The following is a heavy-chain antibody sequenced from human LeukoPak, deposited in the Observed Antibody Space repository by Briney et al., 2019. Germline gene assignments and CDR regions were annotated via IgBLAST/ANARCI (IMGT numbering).Heavy chain of an antibody. CDR2: IYYSGST. D-gene: IGHD3-3*01. J-gene: IGHJ6*02. CDR3: ARGYDFWSGYYLIGYYGMDV. CDR1: GGSISSYY. Sequence: LETLSLTCTVSGGSISSYYWSWIRQPPGKGLEWIGYIYYSGSTNYNPSLKSRVTISVDTSKNQFSLKLSSVTAADTAVYYCARGYDFWSGYYLIGYYGMDVWGQGTTVTVSS. V-gene: IGHV4-59*01.